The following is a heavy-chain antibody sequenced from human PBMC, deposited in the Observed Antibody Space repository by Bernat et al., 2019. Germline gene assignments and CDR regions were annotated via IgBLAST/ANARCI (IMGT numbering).Heavy chain of an antibody. CDR1: GFTVSSNY. J-gene: IGHJ5*02. V-gene: IGHV3-66*04. D-gene: IGHD3-3*01. Sequence: EVQLVESGGNLVQPGGSLRLSCAASGFTVSSNYMSWVRQAPGKGLEWVSTIYSDGSTYYADSVTGRFVSSRDNSKNTLFLHMSRLRADDMALYYCARQDDFWSGFVVWGQGTLVTVSS. CDR2: IYSDGST. CDR3: ARQDDFWSGFVV.